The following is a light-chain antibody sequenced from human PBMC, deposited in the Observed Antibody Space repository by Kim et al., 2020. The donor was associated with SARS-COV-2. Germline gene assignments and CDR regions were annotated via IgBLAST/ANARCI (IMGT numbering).Light chain of an antibody. CDR1: QSISNW. J-gene: IGKJ1*01. CDR2: DAS. CDR3: QQYDTYWT. V-gene: IGKV1-5*01. Sequence: SASLGDRVTITCRASQSISNWLAWFQQKPGKAPKLLISDASSLESGVPSRFSGSGSGTEFTLTISSLQPDDFATYYCQQYDTYWTFGQGTKVDIK.